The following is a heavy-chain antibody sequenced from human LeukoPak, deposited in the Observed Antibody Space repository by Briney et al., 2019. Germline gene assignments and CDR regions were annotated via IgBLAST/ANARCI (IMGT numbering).Heavy chain of an antibody. CDR3: ARDWGYYYYYGMDV. V-gene: IGHV3-21*01. CDR1: GFTFSSYS. CDR2: ISSSSSYI. Sequence: GGSLRLSCAASGFTFSSYSMNWVRQAPGKGLEWVSSISSSSSYIYYADSVKGRFNISRDNAKNSLYLQMNSLRAEDTAVYYCARDWGYYYYYGMDVWGQGTTVTVSS. D-gene: IGHD3-16*01. J-gene: IGHJ6*02.